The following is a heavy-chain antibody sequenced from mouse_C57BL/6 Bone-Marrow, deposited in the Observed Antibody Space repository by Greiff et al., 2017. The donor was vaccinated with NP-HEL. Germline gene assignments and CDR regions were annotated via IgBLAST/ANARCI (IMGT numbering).Heavy chain of an antibody. CDR3: ARPIVTNYFDY. V-gene: IGHV1-66*01. D-gene: IGHD2-12*01. CDR2: IYPGSGNT. J-gene: IGHJ2*01. Sequence: VQLQQSGPELVKPGASVKISCKASGYSFTSYYIHWVKQRPGQGLEWIGWIYPGSGNTTYNEKFKGKATLTADTSSSTAYMQLSSLTSEDSAVYYCARPIVTNYFDYWGQGTTLTVSS. CDR1: GYSFTSYY.